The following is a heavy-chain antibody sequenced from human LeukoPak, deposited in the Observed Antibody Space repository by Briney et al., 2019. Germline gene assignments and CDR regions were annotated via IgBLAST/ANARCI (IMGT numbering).Heavy chain of an antibody. CDR1: GYSFTSYW. J-gene: IGHJ5*02. Sequence: GESLKISCKGSGYSFTSYWIGWVRQMPGKGLEWMGITYPGDSDTRYSPSFQGQVTISADKSISTAYLQWSSLKASDTAMYYCARSLGGGCSSTSCRNWFDPWGQGTLVTVSS. CDR3: ARSLGGGCSSTSCRNWFDP. CDR2: TYPGDSDT. V-gene: IGHV5-51*01. D-gene: IGHD2-2*01.